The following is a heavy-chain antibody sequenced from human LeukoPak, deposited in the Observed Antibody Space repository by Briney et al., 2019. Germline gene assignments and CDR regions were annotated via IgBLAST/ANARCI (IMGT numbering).Heavy chain of an antibody. CDR1: GYTFTGYY. Sequence: ASVKVSCKASGYTFTGYYMHWVRQAPGQGLEWMGRINPNSGGTNYARKFQGRVTMTRDTSISTAYMELSRLRSDDTAVYYCARDLSSGQFDPWGQGTLVTVSS. V-gene: IGHV1-2*06. J-gene: IGHJ5*02. D-gene: IGHD6-19*01. CDR2: INPNSGGT. CDR3: ARDLSSGQFDP.